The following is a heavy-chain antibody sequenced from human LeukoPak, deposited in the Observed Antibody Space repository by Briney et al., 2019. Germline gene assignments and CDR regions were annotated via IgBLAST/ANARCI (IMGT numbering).Heavy chain of an antibody. CDR1: GFSFSSCS. D-gene: IGHD2-2*01. J-gene: IGHJ6*03. CDR2: ISMSNFYI. V-gene: IGHV3-21*01. CDR3: ARDPSPRTTYYYYYMDV. Sequence: GGSLRLSCVASGFSFSSCSMNWVRQAPGKGLEWVSSISMSNFYIYYADSVKGRFTISRDNAKNSLYLQMNSLRADDTAVYFCARDPSPRTTYYYYYMDVWGTGTTVTVSS.